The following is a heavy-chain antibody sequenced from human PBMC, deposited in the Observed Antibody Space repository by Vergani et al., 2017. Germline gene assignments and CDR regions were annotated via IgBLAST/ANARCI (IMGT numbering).Heavy chain of an antibody. CDR1: GYTFTGYY. D-gene: IGHD6-13*01. Sequence: QVQLVQSGAEVKKPGASVKVSCKASGYTFTGYYMHWVRQAPGQGLEWMGWINPNSGGTNSAQKFQGRVTMTRATSISTAYMELSRLRSDDTAVYYCARDSSSWYADYWGQGTLVTVSS. V-gene: IGHV1-2*02. J-gene: IGHJ4*02. CDR2: INPNSGGT. CDR3: ARDSSSWYADY.